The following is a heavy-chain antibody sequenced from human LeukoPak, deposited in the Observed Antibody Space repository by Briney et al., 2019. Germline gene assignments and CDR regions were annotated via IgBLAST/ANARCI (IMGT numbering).Heavy chain of an antibody. J-gene: IGHJ4*02. CDR2: INTDGGDT. D-gene: IGHD1-26*01. CDR1: GFTFGSYW. Sequence: GGSLRPSCAASGFTFGSYWMHWVRQAPGKGLVWVSRINTDGGDTIYADSVKGRFTISRDNAKNTLFLQMNSLRAEDTAVYYCARDEKIVGASGQDYWGQGTLVTVSS. CDR3: ARDEKIVGASGQDY. V-gene: IGHV3-74*01.